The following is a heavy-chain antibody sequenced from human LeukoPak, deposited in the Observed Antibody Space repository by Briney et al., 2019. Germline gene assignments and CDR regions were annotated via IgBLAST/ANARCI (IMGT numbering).Heavy chain of an antibody. CDR1: GGIFSSYA. V-gene: IGHV1-69*04. CDR3: ATLAPYGSGSPYYFDY. Sequence: GASVKVSCKASGGIFSSYAISWVRQAPGQGLEWMGRIIPILGIANYAQKFQGRVTITADKSTSTAYMELSSLRSEDTAVYYCATLAPYGSGSPYYFDYWGQGTLVTVSS. J-gene: IGHJ4*02. D-gene: IGHD3-10*01. CDR2: IIPILGIA.